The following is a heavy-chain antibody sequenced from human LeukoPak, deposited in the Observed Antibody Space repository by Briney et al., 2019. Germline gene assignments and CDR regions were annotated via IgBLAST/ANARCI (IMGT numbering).Heavy chain of an antibody. CDR1: GFTFSSYS. V-gene: IGHV3-21*01. CDR2: ISSSSSYI. D-gene: IGHD6-13*01. Sequence: GGSLRLSCAASGFTFSSYSMNWVRQAPGKGLEWASSISSSSSYIYYADSVKGRFTISRDNAKNSLYLQMNSLRAEDTAVYYCARPYSSSWRPWYMDVWGKGTTVTVSS. CDR3: ARPYSSSWRPWYMDV. J-gene: IGHJ6*03.